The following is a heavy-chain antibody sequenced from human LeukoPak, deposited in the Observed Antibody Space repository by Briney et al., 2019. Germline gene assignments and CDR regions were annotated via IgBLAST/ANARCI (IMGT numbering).Heavy chain of an antibody. Sequence: GESLKISSKGSGYSFTDYWIGWVRQMPGKGLEWIGIIYPADSDTRYSPSFQGQVTISADKSITTAYLQWSSLKASDTAMYYCARLQPFGSGTYRGWRGYFDYWGQGTLVTVSS. CDR1: GYSFTDYW. CDR2: IYPADSDT. CDR3: ARLQPFGSGTYRGWRGYFDY. J-gene: IGHJ4*02. V-gene: IGHV5-51*01. D-gene: IGHD3-10*01.